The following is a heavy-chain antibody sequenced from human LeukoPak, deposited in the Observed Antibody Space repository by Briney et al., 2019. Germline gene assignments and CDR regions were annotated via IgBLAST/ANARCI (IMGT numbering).Heavy chain of an antibody. J-gene: IGHJ4*02. Sequence: EASVKVSCKASGGTFNNFAINWVRQASGQGLEWMGGITPIFGTPNYAQKFQARVTITTDESTSTAYMELSSLRSEDTAVYYCAREGVADYWGQGTLVTVSS. CDR2: ITPIFGTP. CDR3: AREGVADY. D-gene: IGHD3-3*01. V-gene: IGHV1-69*05. CDR1: GGTFNNFA.